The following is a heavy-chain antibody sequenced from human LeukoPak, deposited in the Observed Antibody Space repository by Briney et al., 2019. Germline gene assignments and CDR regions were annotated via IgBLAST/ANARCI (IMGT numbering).Heavy chain of an antibody. CDR2: IDPNSGGT. CDR3: ANWAATIRNFNY. Sequence: GASVKVSCKASGYTFTSYAMNWVRQAPGQGLEWMGWIDPNSGGTNFAQKFQGRVTMTTDTSITTAYMELTRLRSDDTAVYYCANWAATIRNFNYWGQGTLVTVSS. V-gene: IGHV1-2*02. J-gene: IGHJ4*02. D-gene: IGHD5-12*01. CDR1: GYTFTSYA.